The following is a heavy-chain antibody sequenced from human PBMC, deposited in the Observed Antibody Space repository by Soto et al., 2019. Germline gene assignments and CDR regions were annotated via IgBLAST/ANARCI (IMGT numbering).Heavy chain of an antibody. CDR2: IDSGSGSTT. V-gene: IGHV3-23*01. J-gene: IGHJ4*02. CDR1: GFTFGTYA. D-gene: IGHD2-15*01. CDR3: AKSLDSSCYSSLLG. Sequence: EAQLLESGGGLVQPGGSLRLSCADSGFTFGTYAMTWVRQTPGKGLEWVSCIDSGSGSTTYYADYVRGRFTISRDNSKNTLFLQMNSLRAEDTAVYYCAKSLDSSCYSSLLGWGQGTLVTVSS.